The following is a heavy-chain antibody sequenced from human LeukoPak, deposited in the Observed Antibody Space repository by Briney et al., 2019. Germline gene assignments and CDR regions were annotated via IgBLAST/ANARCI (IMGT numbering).Heavy chain of an antibody. CDR1: GFTFSSYG. D-gene: IGHD6-19*01. V-gene: IGHV3-30*03. Sequence: PGGSLRLSCAASGFTFSSYGMHWVRQAPGKGLEWVAVISYDGSNKYYADSVKGRFTISRDNSKNTLYLQMNSLRAEDTAVYYCAYPSIIAVAAPDHWGQGTLVTVSS. J-gene: IGHJ4*02. CDR2: ISYDGSNK. CDR3: AYPSIIAVAAPDH.